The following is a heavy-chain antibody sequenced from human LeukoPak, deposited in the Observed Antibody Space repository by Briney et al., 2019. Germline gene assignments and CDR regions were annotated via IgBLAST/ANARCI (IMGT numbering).Heavy chain of an antibody. CDR2: INPNSGGT. V-gene: IGHV1-2*02. Sequence: ASVKVSCTASGYTFTGYYMHWVRQAPGQGLEWMGWINPNSGGTDYVQKFQGRVTMTRDTSISTAYMELSRLRSDDTAVYYCARAGTTGYYGMDVWGQGTTVTVSS. CDR1: GYTFTGYY. CDR3: ARAGTTGYYGMDV. J-gene: IGHJ6*02. D-gene: IGHD1-1*01.